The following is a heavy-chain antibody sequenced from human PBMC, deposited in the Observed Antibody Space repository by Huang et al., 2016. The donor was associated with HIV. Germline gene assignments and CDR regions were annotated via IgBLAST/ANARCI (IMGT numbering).Heavy chain of an antibody. D-gene: IGHD3-3*01. V-gene: IGHV4-30-4*08. CDR3: ARAPATHSVFFY. CDR1: GDSIRSGGYY. Sequence: QVQLQESGPGLVKPSQTLSLTCTVSGDSIRSGGYYWTWIRQSPAKGLEWIGYIYYSGSSYYKPSLKSRVSISIDAFKNRVSLKLKSVTVADTAVYYCARAPATHSVFFYWGQGTLVTVSA. J-gene: IGHJ4*02. CDR2: IYYSGSS.